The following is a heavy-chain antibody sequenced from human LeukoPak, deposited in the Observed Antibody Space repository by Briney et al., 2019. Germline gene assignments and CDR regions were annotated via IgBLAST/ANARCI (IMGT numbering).Heavy chain of an antibody. J-gene: IGHJ4*02. CDR3: ARNVGLKFDY. Sequence: GGSLRLSCAVSGFTFSDYWMHWVRQAPGKGLVWVSHINSDGSITNYADSVKGRFTISRDNAKNTLYLQVNSLGAEDTAVYYCARNVGLKFDYWGQGTLVTVSS. D-gene: IGHD1-26*01. V-gene: IGHV3-74*01. CDR2: INSDGSIT. CDR1: GFTFSDYW.